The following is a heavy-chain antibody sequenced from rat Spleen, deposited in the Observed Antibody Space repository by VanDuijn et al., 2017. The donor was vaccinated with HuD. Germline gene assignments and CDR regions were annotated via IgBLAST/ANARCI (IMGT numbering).Heavy chain of an antibody. J-gene: IGHJ4*01. CDR2: INMGGGDT. Sequence: EVQLVESGGGLVQPGRSLKLSCAASGFTFRNYGMAWVRQTQTKGLEWVAFINMGGGDTYNRDSVKGRFTIYRDDAKNTQYLQMDSLRSEETATYYWARQYGRYSEYVMDAWGQGASVTVSS. V-gene: IGHV5S14*01. D-gene: IGHD1-11*01. CDR3: ARQYGRYSEYVMDA. CDR1: GFTFRNYG.